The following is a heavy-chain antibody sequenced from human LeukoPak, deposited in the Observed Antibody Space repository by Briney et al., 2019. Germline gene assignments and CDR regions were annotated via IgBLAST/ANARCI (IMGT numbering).Heavy chain of an antibody. V-gene: IGHV4-39*07. CDR2: IYHSGST. CDR3: ARPSGWNEFDP. Sequence: SETLSLTCTVSGGSISSSSYYWGWIRQPPGKGLEWIGEIYHSGSTNYNPSLKSRVTISVDKSKNQFSLKLSSVTAADTAVYYCARPSGWNEFDPWGQGTLVTVSS. J-gene: IGHJ5*02. D-gene: IGHD1-1*01. CDR1: GGSISSSSYY.